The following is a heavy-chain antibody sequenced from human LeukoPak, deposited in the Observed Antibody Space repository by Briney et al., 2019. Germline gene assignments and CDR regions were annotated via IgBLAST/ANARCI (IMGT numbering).Heavy chain of an antibody. Sequence: PSETLSLTCTVSGGSISSGSYYWSWIRQPAGKGLEWIGHIYYSGSTNYNPSLKSRVTISVDTSKNQFSLNLNSVTAADTAVYYCARAVAYGIDTGYFDYWGQGTLVTVSS. J-gene: IGHJ4*02. CDR3: ARAVAYGIDTGYFDY. CDR2: IYYSGST. CDR1: GGSISSGSYY. V-gene: IGHV4-61*10. D-gene: IGHD2-8*02.